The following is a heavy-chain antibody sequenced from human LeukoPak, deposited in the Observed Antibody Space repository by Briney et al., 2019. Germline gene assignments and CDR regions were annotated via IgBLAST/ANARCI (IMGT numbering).Heavy chain of an antibody. Sequence: SQTLSLTCAVSGASIDAAGYSWNWIRQAPGKDLEWIGNVYHGGRTSYKSSLKSRVTISVDTSKNHFSLKLTSVTAADTAVYYCARTFQAPSYGDSDSRTKYPYSMDVWGQGTMVAVSS. CDR2: VYHGGRT. J-gene: IGHJ6*02. CDR3: ARTFQAPSYGDSDSRTKYPYSMDV. D-gene: IGHD4-17*01. CDR1: GASIDAAGYS. V-gene: IGHV4-30-2*01.